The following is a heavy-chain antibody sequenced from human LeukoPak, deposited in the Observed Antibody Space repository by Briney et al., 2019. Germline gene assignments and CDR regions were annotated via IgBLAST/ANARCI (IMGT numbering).Heavy chain of an antibody. J-gene: IGHJ6*02. CDR1: GGSISSYY. V-gene: IGHV4-59*08. CDR3: ARGKTAYNYYYGMDV. Sequence: SETLSLTCTVSGGSISSYYWSWIRQPPGKGLEWIGYIYYSGSTNYIPSLKSRVTISVDTSKNQFSLKLSSVTAADTAVYYCARGKTAYNYYYGMDVWGQGTTVTVSS. D-gene: IGHD3-16*01. CDR2: IYYSGST.